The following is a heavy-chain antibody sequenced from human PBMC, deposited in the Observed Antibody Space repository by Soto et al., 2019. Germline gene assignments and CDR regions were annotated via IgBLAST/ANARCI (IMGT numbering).Heavy chain of an antibody. CDR2: IKQDGSEK. CDR3: ARGVAACYYGMDA. J-gene: IGHJ6*02. Sequence: PGGSLRLSCAASGFTFSSYWMSWVRQAPGKGLEWVANIKQDGSEKYYVDSVKGRFTISRDNAKNSLYLQMNSLRAEDTAVYYCARGVAACYYGMDAWGQGTTVTVSS. D-gene: IGHD6-6*01. CDR1: GFTFSSYW. V-gene: IGHV3-7*03.